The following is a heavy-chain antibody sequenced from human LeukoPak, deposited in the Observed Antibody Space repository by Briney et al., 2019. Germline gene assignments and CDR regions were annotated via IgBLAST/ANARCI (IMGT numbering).Heavy chain of an antibody. CDR2: IYYSGTT. Sequence: SETLSLTCTISGGSINNYYWSWTRQPPGKGLEWIGYIYYSGTTNYNPSLNSRVNISLDTSKNQSTLRLSSVTAADTAVYYCARQTAKNVDTARFDFWGQGTLVTVSS. CDR3: ARQTAKNVDTARFDF. J-gene: IGHJ4*02. V-gene: IGHV4-59*08. D-gene: IGHD5-18*01. CDR1: GGSINNYY.